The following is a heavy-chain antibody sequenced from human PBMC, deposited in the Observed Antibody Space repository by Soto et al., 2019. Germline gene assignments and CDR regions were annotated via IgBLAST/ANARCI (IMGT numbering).Heavy chain of an antibody. D-gene: IGHD6-25*01. CDR3: ARRRGAAGDYFYGLDV. Sequence: QEQLVQSGAEVKKPGASVKVSCKGSGYTFTEYYIHWVRQAPGRGLEWMGWISPNSGRTKSAQKFQCWVTMTEDTASATVSMELNGLKSDDTAIYFCARRRGAAGDYFYGLDVWGQGTTVIVSS. J-gene: IGHJ6*02. CDR1: GYTFTEYY. V-gene: IGHV1-2*04. CDR2: ISPNSGRT.